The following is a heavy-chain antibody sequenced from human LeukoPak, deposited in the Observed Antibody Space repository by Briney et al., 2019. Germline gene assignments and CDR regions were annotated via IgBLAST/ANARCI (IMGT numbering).Heavy chain of an antibody. CDR2: ISSSSSYI. D-gene: IGHD6-6*01. V-gene: IGHV3-21*01. Sequence: GSLRLSCAASGFAFSSYSMNWVRQAPGKGLEWVSSISSSSSYIYYADSVMGRFTISRDNAKNSLYLQMNSLRAEDTAVYYCAREPGYSSSFDLWGRGTLVTVSS. J-gene: IGHJ2*01. CDR1: GFAFSSYS. CDR3: AREPGYSSSFDL.